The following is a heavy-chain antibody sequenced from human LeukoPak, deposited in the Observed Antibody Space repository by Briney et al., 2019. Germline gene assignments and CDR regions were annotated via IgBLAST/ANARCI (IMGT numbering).Heavy chain of an antibody. CDR3: ARVQGYCSGGSCPRWFDP. CDR2: IYHSGST. J-gene: IGHJ5*02. D-gene: IGHD2-15*01. V-gene: IGHV4-4*02. CDR1: GGSISSSNW. Sequence: KPSETLSLTRAVSGGSISSSNWWSWVRQPPGKGLEWIGEIYHSGSTNYNPSLKSRVTISVDTSKNQFSLKLSSVTAADTAVYYCARVQGYCSGGSCPRWFDPWGQGTLVTVSS.